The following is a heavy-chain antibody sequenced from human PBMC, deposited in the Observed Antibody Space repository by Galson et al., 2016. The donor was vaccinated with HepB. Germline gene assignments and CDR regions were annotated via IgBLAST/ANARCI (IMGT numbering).Heavy chain of an antibody. CDR1: DGSVTSGTHY. CDR3: ARGLDYSKTLD. Sequence: TLSLTCTVSDGSVTSGTHYWSWIRQPPGKGLEWIGCIHPSGPTYYNPSPQSRVAMSTDRSRSHFSLILNSVTAADTAVYYCARGLDYSKTLDWGQGTLLTVSS. V-gene: IGHV4-30-4*01. CDR2: IHPSGPT. D-gene: IGHD4-11*01. J-gene: IGHJ4*02.